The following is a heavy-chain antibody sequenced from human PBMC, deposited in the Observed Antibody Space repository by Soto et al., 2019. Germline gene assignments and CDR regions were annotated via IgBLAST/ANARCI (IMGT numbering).Heavy chain of an antibody. J-gene: IGHJ4*02. D-gene: IGHD4-17*01. CDR3: ARTTAVPNTLRSRYFFDD. CDR1: GGSVSNKTYY. Sequence: SETLSLTCSVSGGSVSNKTYYWSWIRQPPGKRLEWIGYVYYSGTTNYNPSLKSRVTISVDLSKNQFSLRLSSVTTADTALYYCARTTAVPNTLRSRYFFDDWGQGTLVTVSS. CDR2: VYYSGTT. V-gene: IGHV4-61*01.